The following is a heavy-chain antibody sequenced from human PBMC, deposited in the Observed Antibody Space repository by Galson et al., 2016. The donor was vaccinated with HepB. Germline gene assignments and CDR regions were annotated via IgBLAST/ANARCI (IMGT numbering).Heavy chain of an antibody. CDR3: VRGGGHSWYDY. Sequence: SVKVSCKASEYTLTRYTMHWVRQAPGQRLEWMGWINTDNGNTKYAQKFQGRVTITRDTSASAIYMELSSLTYEDMAVYYCVRGGGHSWYDYWGQGTLVTVSS. V-gene: IGHV1-3*04. CDR1: EYTLTRYT. CDR2: INTDNGNT. D-gene: IGHD6-13*01. J-gene: IGHJ4*02.